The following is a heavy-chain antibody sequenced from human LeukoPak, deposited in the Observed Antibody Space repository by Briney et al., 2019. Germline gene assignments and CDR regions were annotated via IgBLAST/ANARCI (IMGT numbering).Heavy chain of an antibody. CDR2: ISYDGSNK. D-gene: IGHD2-2*01. J-gene: IGHJ4*02. V-gene: IGHV3-30-3*01. Sequence: GRSLRLFCAASGFTFSSYAMHWVRQAPGKGLEWVAVISYDGSNKYYADSVKGRFTISRDNSKNTLYLQMNSLRAEDTAVYYCARGHPPYCSSTSCSYFDYWGQGTLVTVPS. CDR1: GFTFSSYA. CDR3: ARGHPPYCSSTSCSYFDY.